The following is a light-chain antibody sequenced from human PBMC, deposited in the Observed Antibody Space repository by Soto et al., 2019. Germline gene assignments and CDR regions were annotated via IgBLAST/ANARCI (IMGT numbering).Light chain of an antibody. CDR1: RSNIGAGVD. CDR2: NNI. V-gene: IGLV1-40*01. J-gene: IGLJ3*02. Sequence: QSVLTQPPSMSGAPGQKVTISCTGGRSNIGAGVDVHWYRQLPGTAPKLLIYNNIERPSGVPDRFSGSKSGTSASLAITGLQPEDEGDYYCQSSDGCPSGWVFGGGTKLTVL. CDR3: QSSDGCPSGWV.